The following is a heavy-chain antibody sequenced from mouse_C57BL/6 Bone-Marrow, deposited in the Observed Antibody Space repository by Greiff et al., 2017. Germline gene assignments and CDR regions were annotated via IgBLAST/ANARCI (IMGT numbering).Heavy chain of an antibody. V-gene: IGHV1-76*01. D-gene: IGHD1-1*01. Sequence: VMLVESGAELVRPGASVKLSCKASGYTFTDYYINWVKQRPGQGLEWIARIYPGSGNTYYNEKFKGKATLTAEKSSSTAYMQLSSLTSEDSAVYFCARGGYYGYYAMDYWGQGTSVTVSS. J-gene: IGHJ4*01. CDR1: GYTFTDYY. CDR2: IYPGSGNT. CDR3: ARGGYYGYYAMDY.